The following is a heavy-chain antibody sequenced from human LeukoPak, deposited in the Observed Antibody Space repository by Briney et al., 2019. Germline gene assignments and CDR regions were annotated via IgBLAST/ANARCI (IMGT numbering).Heavy chain of an antibody. D-gene: IGHD6-19*01. J-gene: IGHJ3*02. CDR1: GFTFSSYS. CDR2: ISSSSSYI. Sequence: GGSLRLSCAASGFTFSSYSMNWVRQAPGKGLEWVSSISSSSSYIHYADSVKGRFTISRDNAKNSLYLQMNSLRAEDMALYYCAKGLYSSGWNNAFDIWGQGTMVTVSS. V-gene: IGHV3-21*04. CDR3: AKGLYSSGWNNAFDI.